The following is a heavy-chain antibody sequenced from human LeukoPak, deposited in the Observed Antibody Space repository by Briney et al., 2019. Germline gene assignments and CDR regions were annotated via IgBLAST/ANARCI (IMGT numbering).Heavy chain of an antibody. D-gene: IGHD2-15*01. CDR3: ARAGYCSGGSCSTPLTMIVVAAFDI. Sequence: GGSLRLSCAASGFTFSSYAMSWVRQAPGKGLEWVSAISGSGGSTYYADSVKGRFTISRDNSKNTLYLQMNSLRAEDTAVYYCARAGYCSGGSCSTPLTMIVVAAFDIWGQGTMVTVSS. J-gene: IGHJ3*02. CDR2: ISGSGGST. CDR1: GFTFSSYA. V-gene: IGHV3-23*01.